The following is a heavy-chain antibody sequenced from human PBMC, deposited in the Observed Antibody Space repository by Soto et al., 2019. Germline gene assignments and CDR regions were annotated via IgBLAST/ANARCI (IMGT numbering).Heavy chain of an antibody. J-gene: IGHJ4*02. Sequence: QVQLQESGPGLVKPSETLSLTCTVSGGSISSYYWSWIRPPPGKGLEWIGYIYYRGSTNYNPSLKRRGPISVDTSKNQCSLKLSSVTAADTAVYYCARATGIPYSSIWYLDYWGQGTLVTVSS. V-gene: IGHV4-59*01. CDR1: GGSISSYY. CDR3: ARATGIPYSSIWYLDY. D-gene: IGHD6-13*01. CDR2: IYYRGST.